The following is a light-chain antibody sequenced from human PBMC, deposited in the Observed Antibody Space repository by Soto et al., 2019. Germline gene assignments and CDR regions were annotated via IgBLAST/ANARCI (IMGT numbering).Light chain of an antibody. J-gene: IGLJ1*01. CDR3: STWDDNPDSEV. V-gene: IGLV1-44*01. Sequence: QSVLTQPPSASGTPGQRVTISCSGSSSNIGSNTVNWYQQLPGTAPKLLIYTNDQRPSGVPDRFSGSKSGTSASLAISGLQFEDEADYSRSTWDDNPDSEVLGAWTKVTLL. CDR1: SSNIGSNT. CDR2: TND.